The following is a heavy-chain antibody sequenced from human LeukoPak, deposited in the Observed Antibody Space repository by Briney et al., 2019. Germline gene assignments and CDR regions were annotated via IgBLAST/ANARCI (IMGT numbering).Heavy chain of an antibody. CDR2: ISWNSGSI. D-gene: IGHD5-12*01. CDR3: SGXXSDSY. J-gene: IGHJ4*02. CDR1: GFTFDDYA. V-gene: IGHV3-9*01. Sequence: SGGSLRLSCAASGFTFDDYAMHWVRQAPGKGLEWVSGISWNSGSIAYADSVKGRFTISRDNSKNTLYLQMNSLRAEDTALYYASGXXSDSYWGQGTLVTVSS.